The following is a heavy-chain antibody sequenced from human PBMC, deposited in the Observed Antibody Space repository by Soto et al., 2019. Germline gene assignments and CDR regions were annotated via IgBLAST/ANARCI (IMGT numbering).Heavy chain of an antibody. CDR2: IYHSGST. J-gene: IGHJ4*02. CDR3: ARGYSSSSGLSLVIDY. CDR1: GGSIIIGVYS. D-gene: IGHD6-6*01. V-gene: IGHV4-30-2*01. Sequence: SRTCEVCGGSIIIGVYSWNWIQKPPGKGLEWIGYIYHSGSTYYNPSLKSRVTISVDRSKNQFSLKLSSVTAADTAVYYCARGYSSSSGLSLVIDYWGQGTLVTVSS.